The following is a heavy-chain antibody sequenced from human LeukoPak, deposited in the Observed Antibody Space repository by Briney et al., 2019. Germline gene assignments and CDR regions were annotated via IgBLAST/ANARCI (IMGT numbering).Heavy chain of an antibody. CDR3: ARASRVRPTLTAFDI. V-gene: IGHV1-69*13. J-gene: IGHJ3*02. Sequence: SVKVSCKAPGGTFSSYAISWVRQAPGQGLEWMGGIIPIFGTANYAQKFQGRVTITADESTSTAYMELSSLRSEDTAVYYCARASRVRPTLTAFDIWGQGTVVTVSS. CDR1: GGTFSSYA. CDR2: IIPIFGTA. D-gene: IGHD2-2*01.